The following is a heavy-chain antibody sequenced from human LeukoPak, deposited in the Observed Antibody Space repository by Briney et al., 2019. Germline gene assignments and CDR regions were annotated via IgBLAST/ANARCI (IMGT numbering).Heavy chain of an antibody. J-gene: IGHJ4*02. Sequence: GGSVNVSCKASRYIYTTYSINWVRQAPGQGLEGMGWNSTDKGNSNYAQKRQGRVTMTTDTTTSRAYMELRRLTSDETAMYYCAKDRWRDGTSSFDNWGQRNLV. CDR1: RYIYTTYS. CDR3: AKDRWRDGTSSFDN. D-gene: IGHD5-24*01. CDR2: NSTDKGNS. V-gene: IGHV1-18*01.